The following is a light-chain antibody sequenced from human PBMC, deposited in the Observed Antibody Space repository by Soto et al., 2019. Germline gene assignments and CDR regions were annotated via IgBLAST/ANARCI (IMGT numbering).Light chain of an antibody. Sequence: IVLTQSPATLSLSPGERANISCRASQSVSSYLAWYQQKPGQAPRLLIYDASNRATGIPARFSGSGSGTDFTLAIISLEPEDFAVYYCQRRSNWPPTFGQGTRLET. J-gene: IGKJ5*01. CDR2: DAS. CDR3: QRRSNWPPT. V-gene: IGKV3-11*01. CDR1: QSVSSY.